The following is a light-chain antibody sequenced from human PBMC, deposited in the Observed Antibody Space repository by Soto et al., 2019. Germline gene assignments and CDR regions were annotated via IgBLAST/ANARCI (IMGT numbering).Light chain of an antibody. Sequence: DIQMTQSPSSLSASVGDRVTITCRASQSISSYLIWYQQKPGKAPELLIYVASSLQSGVPSRFSGSGSATHFTLTISSLQPADFATYYCQQTYSIPLTFGGGTKVEIK. V-gene: IGKV1-39*01. CDR3: QQTYSIPLT. J-gene: IGKJ4*01. CDR2: VAS. CDR1: QSISSY.